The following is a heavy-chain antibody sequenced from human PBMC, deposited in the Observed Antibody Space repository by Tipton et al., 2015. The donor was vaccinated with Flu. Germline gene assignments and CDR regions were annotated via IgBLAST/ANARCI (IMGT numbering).Heavy chain of an antibody. D-gene: IGHD6-13*01. CDR2: IYYSGST. J-gene: IGHJ2*01. CDR3: ARDRGIAAAGVPDWYFDL. V-gene: IGHV4-31*03. Sequence: TLSLTCTASGGSISSGGYYWSWIRQHPGKGLEWIGYIYYSGSTYYNPSLKSRVTISVDTSKNQFSLKLSSVTAADTAVYYCARDRGIAAAGVPDWYFDLWGRGTLVTVSS. CDR1: GGSISSGGYY.